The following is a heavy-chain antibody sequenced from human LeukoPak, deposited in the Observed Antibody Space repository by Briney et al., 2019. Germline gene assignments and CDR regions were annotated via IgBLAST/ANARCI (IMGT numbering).Heavy chain of an antibody. Sequence: PGGSLRLSCAASGFTFSSYSMNWVRQAPGKGLEWVSSISSSSSYVSYADSVKARFTISRDNAKSSLYMQMNSLRAEDTAVYYWAREGLYSSRWESDYWGQGTLVTVSS. V-gene: IGHV3-21*01. CDR3: AREGLYSSRWESDY. CDR2: ISSSSSYV. J-gene: IGHJ4*02. CDR1: GFTFSSYS. D-gene: IGHD6-13*01.